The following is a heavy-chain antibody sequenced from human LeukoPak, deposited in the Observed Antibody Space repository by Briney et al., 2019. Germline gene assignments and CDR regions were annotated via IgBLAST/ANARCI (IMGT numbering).Heavy chain of an antibody. J-gene: IGHJ6*03. V-gene: IGHV4-59*01. CDR3: ARLTAYYYMDV. D-gene: IGHD5-18*01. CDR2: IYYSGST. CDR1: GSSISSYY. Sequence: SETLSLTCTVSGSSISSYYWSWIRQPPGKGLEWIGYIYYSGSTNYNPSLKSRVTISVDTAKNQFSLKLSSVTAADTAVYYCARLTAYYYMDVWGKGTTVTVSS.